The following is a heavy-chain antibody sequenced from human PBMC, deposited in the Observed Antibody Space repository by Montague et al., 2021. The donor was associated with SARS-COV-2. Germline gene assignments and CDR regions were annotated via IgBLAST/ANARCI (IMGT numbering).Heavy chain of an antibody. Sequence: SETLSLTCTVSGGSISSSSYYWGWIRQPPGKGLEWIGSIYYSGSTYYNPSLKSRVTISVDTSENQFSLKLSSVTAADTAVYYCARSDLSVIVLVVYATRGGYFDLWGHGTLVTVSS. CDR1: GGSISSSSYY. J-gene: IGHJ2*01. D-gene: IGHD2-8*02. CDR2: IYYSGST. CDR3: ARSDLSVIVLVVYATRGGYFDL. V-gene: IGHV4-39*07.